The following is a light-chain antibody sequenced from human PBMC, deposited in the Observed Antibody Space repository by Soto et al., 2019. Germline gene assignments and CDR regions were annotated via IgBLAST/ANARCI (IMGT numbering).Light chain of an antibody. CDR3: ATWDDTLRGWV. CDR2: MNH. CDR1: SSNIGNNF. J-gene: IGLJ3*02. V-gene: IGLV1-47*01. Sequence: QAVVTQPPSASGTPGQRVTISCSGSSSNIGNNFVFWSQQLPGTAPKLLIYMNHQRPSGVPDRFSGSKSGTSASLAISGLRSEDEADYYCATWDDTLRGWVFGGGTKLTVL.